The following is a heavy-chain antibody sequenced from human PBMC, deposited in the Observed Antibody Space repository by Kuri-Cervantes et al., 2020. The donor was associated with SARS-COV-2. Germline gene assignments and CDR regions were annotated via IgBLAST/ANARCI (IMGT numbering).Heavy chain of an antibody. CDR3: ARAGYSSGWYPPNWFDP. D-gene: IGHD6-19*01. Sequence: GESLKISCAASGFTFSSYSMNWVRQAPGKGLEWVSSISSSSSYIHYADSVKGRFTISRDNAKNSLYLQMNSLRAEDTAVYYCARAGYSSGWYPPNWFDPWGQGTLVTVSS. CDR1: GFTFSSYS. V-gene: IGHV3-21*01. J-gene: IGHJ5*02. CDR2: ISSSSSYI.